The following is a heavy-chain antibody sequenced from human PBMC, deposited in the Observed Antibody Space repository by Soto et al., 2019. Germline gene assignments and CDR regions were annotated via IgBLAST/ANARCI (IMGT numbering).Heavy chain of an antibody. D-gene: IGHD6-13*01. J-gene: IGHJ4*02. Sequence: QVQLVQSGSEVKKPGSSVKVSCKASGGTFSSYAISWVRQAPGQGLEWMGGIIPIFGTANYAQKFQGRVTITADESTNTADMELSSLRAEDTAVYYCAREAGIAAATFDYWGQGTLVTVSS. V-gene: IGHV1-69*12. CDR3: AREAGIAAATFDY. CDR2: IIPIFGTA. CDR1: GGTFSSYA.